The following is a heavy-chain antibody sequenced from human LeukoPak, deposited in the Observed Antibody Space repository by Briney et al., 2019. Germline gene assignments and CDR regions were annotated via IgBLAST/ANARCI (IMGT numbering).Heavy chain of an antibody. D-gene: IGHD6-13*01. V-gene: IGHV4-4*07. J-gene: IGHJ6*03. Sequence: SETLSLTCTVSGASISNYYWSWIRQPAGKGLEWIGRMYTSGSTNYDPSLKSRVTMSVDTSKNRFSLKLSSVTAADTAVYYCAREVSSSWSGYYFYYMDVWGKGTTVTVSS. CDR1: GASISNYY. CDR3: AREVSSSWSGYYFYYMDV. CDR2: MYTSGST.